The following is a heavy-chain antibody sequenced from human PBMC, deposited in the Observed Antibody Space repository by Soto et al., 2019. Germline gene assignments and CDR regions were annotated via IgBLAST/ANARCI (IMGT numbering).Heavy chain of an antibody. CDR2: IYYSGST. V-gene: IGHV4-39*01. Sequence: PLETLSLTCTVSGGSISSSSYYWGWIRQPPGKGLEWIGSIYYSGSTYYNPSLKSRVTISVDTSKNQFSLKLSSVTAADTAVYYCARLRIGNFDYWGQGTLVTVSS. CDR1: GGSISSSSYY. J-gene: IGHJ4*02. D-gene: IGHD1-26*01. CDR3: ARLRIGNFDY.